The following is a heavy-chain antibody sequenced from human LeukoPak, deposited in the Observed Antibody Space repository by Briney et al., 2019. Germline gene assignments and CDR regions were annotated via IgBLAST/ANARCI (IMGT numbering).Heavy chain of an antibody. J-gene: IGHJ4*02. CDR2: SYSAGAT. CDR1: GFTVSSNL. V-gene: IGHV3-53*01. D-gene: IGHD3-3*02. CDR3: ARGASRISWPGIDY. Sequence: GGSLRLSCAASGFTVSSNLMTWVRQSPGRGVEWLSSSYSAGATYYADSVKGRFTISRDHSNNSVSLQMTNLRVEDTAIYYCARGASRISWPGIDYWGQGTLVTVSS.